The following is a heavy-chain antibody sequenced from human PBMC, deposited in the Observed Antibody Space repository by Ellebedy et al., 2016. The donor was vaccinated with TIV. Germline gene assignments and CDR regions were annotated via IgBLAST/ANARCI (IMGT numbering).Heavy chain of an antibody. CDR2: ISYDRSEI. CDR3: ARFYASYGMDV. V-gene: IGHV3-33*05. D-gene: IGHD2/OR15-2a*01. Sequence: GESLKISCAVSGFTFRSYSMNWVRQAPGKGLEWVAAISYDRSEIYYADYVKGQFTISRDNPKNTLYLQMNSLRAADTALYFCARFYASYGMDVWGQGTTVTVSS. CDR1: GFTFRSYS. J-gene: IGHJ6*02.